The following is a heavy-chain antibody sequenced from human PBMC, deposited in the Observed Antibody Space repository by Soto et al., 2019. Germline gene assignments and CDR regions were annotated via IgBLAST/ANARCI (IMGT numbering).Heavy chain of an antibody. CDR3: ARVRSSGWKGAEYFQH. V-gene: IGHV1-8*01. Sequence: GASVKVSCKASGYTFTSYDINWVRQATGQGLEWMGWMNPNSGNTGYAQKFQGRVTMTRNTSISTAYMELSSLRSEDTAVYYCARVRSSGWKGAEYFQHWGQGTLVTVSS. CDR1: GYTFTSYD. J-gene: IGHJ1*01. D-gene: IGHD6-19*01. CDR2: MNPNSGNT.